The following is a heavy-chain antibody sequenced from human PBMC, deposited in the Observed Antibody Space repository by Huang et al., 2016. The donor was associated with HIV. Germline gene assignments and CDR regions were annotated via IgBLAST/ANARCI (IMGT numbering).Heavy chain of an antibody. J-gene: IGHJ6*02. D-gene: IGHD6-19*01. Sequence: LQLQESGPGLVKSSETLSLICTVSGGSISSSSYYWGWFRQPPGKGPEWIGSIYYSGNTYYNPPLKSRVTISVDTSKNQFSLKVNSVTAADTAVYYWARHGRVAGHYYNNMDVWGRGTTVTVSS. CDR1: GGSISSSSYY. V-gene: IGHV4-39*01. CDR3: ARHGRVAGHYYNNMDV. CDR2: IYYSGNT.